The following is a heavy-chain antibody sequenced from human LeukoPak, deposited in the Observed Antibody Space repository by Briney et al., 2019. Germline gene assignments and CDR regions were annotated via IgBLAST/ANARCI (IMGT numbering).Heavy chain of an antibody. CDR1: GFTFSSYC. CDR3: AKDDADIGVVPAASALDY. J-gene: IGHJ4*02. CDR2: LRSVVSKK. V-gene: IGHV3-30*02. Sequence: PGGSLRPSCAASGFTFSSYCRHWVSQAPGTGREWVAFLRSVVSKKKHADSGKGRFILSTDNHKNTPYRQMASLRTEDTAVYYCAKDDADIGVVPAASALDYWGQGTLVTVSS. D-gene: IGHD2-2*01.